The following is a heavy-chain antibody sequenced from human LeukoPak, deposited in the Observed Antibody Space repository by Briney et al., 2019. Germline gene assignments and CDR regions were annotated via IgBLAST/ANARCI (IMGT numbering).Heavy chain of an antibody. J-gene: IGHJ6*04. V-gene: IGHV3-48*03. CDR2: ISTSGSII. CDR1: GFTFSDYE. CDR3: AELGITMIGGV. Sequence: GGSLRLSCAASGFTFSDYEMNWVRQAPGKGLEWILHISTSGSIIHYADSVKGRITISRDNAKNSLYLQMNSLRAEDTAVYYCAELGITMIGGVWGKGTTVTISS. D-gene: IGHD3-10*02.